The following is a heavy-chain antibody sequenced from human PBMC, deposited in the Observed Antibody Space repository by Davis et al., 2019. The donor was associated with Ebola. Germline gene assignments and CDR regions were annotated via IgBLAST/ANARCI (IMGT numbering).Heavy chain of an antibody. CDR3: AKGYDYSDDYFDY. J-gene: IGHJ4*02. Sequence: GGSLRLSCAASGFTFTSYAMDWVRQAPGKGLEWVSGISWNSGSIGYADSVKGRFTISRDNAKNSLYLQMNSLRAEDTALYYCAKGYDYSDDYFDYWGQGTLVTVSS. CDR1: GFTFTSYA. CDR2: ISWNSGSI. D-gene: IGHD4-11*01. V-gene: IGHV3-9*01.